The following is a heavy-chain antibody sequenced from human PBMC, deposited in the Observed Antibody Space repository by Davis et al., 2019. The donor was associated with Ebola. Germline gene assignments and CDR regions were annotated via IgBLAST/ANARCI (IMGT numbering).Heavy chain of an antibody. J-gene: IGHJ4*02. CDR3: TRITGTIPDY. CDR2: INWNGGST. D-gene: IGHD1/OR15-1a*01. CDR1: GFTFDDYG. V-gene: IGHV3-20*04. Sequence: GESLKISCAASGFTFDDYGMSWVRQAPGKGLEWVSGINWNGGSTGYADSVKGRFTISRDNAKNSLYLQMNSLRDEDTAVYYCTRITGTIPDYWGQGTLVTVSS.